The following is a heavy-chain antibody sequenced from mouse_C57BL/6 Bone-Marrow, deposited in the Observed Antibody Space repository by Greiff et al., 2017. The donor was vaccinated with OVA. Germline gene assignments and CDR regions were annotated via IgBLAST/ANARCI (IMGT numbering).Heavy chain of an antibody. CDR3: ARCYNYDEGAMDY. CDR1: GYSITSDY. V-gene: IGHV3-8*01. J-gene: IGHJ4*01. CDR2: ISYSGST. D-gene: IGHD2-12*01. Sequence: EVKLMESGPGLAKPSQTLSLTCSVTGYSITSDYWNWIRKFPGNKLEYMGYISYSGSTYYNPSLNSRISITRDTSKNQYYLQLNSVTTEDTATYYCARCYNYDEGAMDYWGQGTSVTVSA.